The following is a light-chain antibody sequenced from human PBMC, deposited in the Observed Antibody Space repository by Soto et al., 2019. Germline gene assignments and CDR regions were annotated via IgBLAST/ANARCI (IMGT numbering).Light chain of an antibody. CDR1: QSVSSSY. CDR2: GAA. Sequence: EIALTQSPGTLSLSPGERVTLSCRASQSVSSSYLAWYQQRFGQAPRLLIYGAASRATGIPDRFSGSGSGTDFTLTISRLEPEDFAVYYCQQYGSSVITFGQGTRLEIK. CDR3: QQYGSSVIT. V-gene: IGKV3-20*01. J-gene: IGKJ5*01.